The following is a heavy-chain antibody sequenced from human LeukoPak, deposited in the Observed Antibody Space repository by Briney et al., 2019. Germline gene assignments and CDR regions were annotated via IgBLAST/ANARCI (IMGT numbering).Heavy chain of an antibody. CDR2: INHSGST. Sequence: PSETLSLTCAVYGGSFSGFYWSWIRQPPGKGLEWIGEINHSGSTNYNPSLKSRVTISVDTSKNQFSLKLSSVTAADTAVYYCARGRLGYSNNWGQGTLVTVSS. V-gene: IGHV4-34*01. CDR1: GGSFSGFY. J-gene: IGHJ4*02. D-gene: IGHD6-13*01. CDR3: ARGRLGYSNN.